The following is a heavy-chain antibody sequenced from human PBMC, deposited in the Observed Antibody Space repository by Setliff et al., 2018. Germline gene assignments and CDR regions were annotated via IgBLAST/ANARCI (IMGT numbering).Heavy chain of an antibody. V-gene: IGHV3-30*02. CDR2: IRFDGTIK. CDR3: AKDNIWSLDD. CDR1: GFTFGSHA. D-gene: IGHD2-8*02. J-gene: IGHJ1*01. Sequence: GGSLRLSCAASGFTFGSHAMHWVRQAPGKGLEWVGFIRFDGTIKYYADSVKGRFTISRDNSKNTLYLEMNSLRSEDTGIYYCAKDNIWSLDDWGQGTLVTVSS.